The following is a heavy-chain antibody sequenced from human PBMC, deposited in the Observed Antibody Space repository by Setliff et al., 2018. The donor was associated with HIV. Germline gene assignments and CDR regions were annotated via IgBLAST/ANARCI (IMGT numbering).Heavy chain of an antibody. D-gene: IGHD3-10*01. J-gene: IGHJ6*02. CDR3: ARNFGLSPSGKYYYYYGMDI. CDR1: GYTFTGHY. Sequence: ASVKVSCKASGYTFTGHYLHWVRQAPGQGLEWLGWVNPNSGDAIYAQNFQGRVTMTRDTSINAAYMELRGLRSDDTAVYYCARNFGLSPSGKYYYYYGMDIWGQGTTVAVSS. CDR2: VNPNSGDA. V-gene: IGHV1-2*02.